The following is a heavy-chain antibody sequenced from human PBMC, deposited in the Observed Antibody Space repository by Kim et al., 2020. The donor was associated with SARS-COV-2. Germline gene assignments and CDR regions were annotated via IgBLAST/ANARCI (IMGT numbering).Heavy chain of an antibody. CDR2: SCYI. CDR3: AREKQFDY. J-gene: IGHJ4*02. V-gene: IGHV3-21*01. Sequence: SCYIYYPDSGKGRFTNTRDNAKNSLFLQMNSLRAEDTAVYYCAREKQFDYWGQGTLVTVSS.